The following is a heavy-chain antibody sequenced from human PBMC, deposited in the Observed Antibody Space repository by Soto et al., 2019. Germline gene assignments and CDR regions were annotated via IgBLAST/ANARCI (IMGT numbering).Heavy chain of an antibody. V-gene: IGHV3-23*01. J-gene: IGHJ2*01. CDR1: GFTFSSYA. CDR2: ISGSGGST. CDR3: AQRPVVWYFDL. D-gene: IGHD2-15*01. Sequence: EVQLLESGGGLVQPGGSLRLSCAASGFTFSSYAMSWVRQAPGKGLEWVSAISGSGGSTYYADSVKGRFTISRDNSKNALYLQMTSLRAEDTAVYYCAQRPVVWYFDLWGRGTLVTVSS.